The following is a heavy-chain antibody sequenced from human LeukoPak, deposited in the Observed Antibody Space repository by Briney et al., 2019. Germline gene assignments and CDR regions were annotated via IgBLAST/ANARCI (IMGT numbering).Heavy chain of an antibody. D-gene: IGHD3-9*01. CDR3: AKLQHYFDWYDY. V-gene: IGHV3-30*02. J-gene: IGHJ4*02. CDR2: IRYDGSNK. CDR1: GFTFSSYG. Sequence: GGSLRPSCAASGFTFSSYGMHWVRQAPGKGLEWVAFIRYDGSNKYYADSVKGRFTISRDNSKNTLYLQMSSLRAEDTAVYYCAKLQHYFDWYDYWGQGTLVTVSS.